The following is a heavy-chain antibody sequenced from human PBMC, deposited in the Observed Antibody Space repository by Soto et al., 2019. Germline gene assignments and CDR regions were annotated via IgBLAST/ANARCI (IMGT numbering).Heavy chain of an antibody. CDR2: IYWDDDK. J-gene: IGHJ5*02. CDR1: GFSLSTSGVA. Sequence: QITLKESGPTLVKPTQTLTLTCTFSGFSLSTSGVAVGWIRQPPGKALEWLALIYWDDDKRYSPSLKSRFTITTDTAKNPRVITKTNIYPLDTATNYSAHGRGDYGSGSYSGMFWFDPWGQGTLVTVSS. D-gene: IGHD3-10*01. V-gene: IGHV2-5*02. CDR3: AHGRGDYGSGSYSGMFWFDP.